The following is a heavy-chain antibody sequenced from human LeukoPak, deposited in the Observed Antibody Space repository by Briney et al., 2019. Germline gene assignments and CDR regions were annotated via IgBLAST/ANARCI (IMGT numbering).Heavy chain of an antibody. CDR1: GGSISSGGYY. Sequence: SQTLSLTCTVSGGSISSGGYYWSWIRQHPGKGLEWIGEINHSGSTNYNPSLKSRVTISVDTSKNQFSLKLSSVTAADTAVYYCARGSAAMVSYYYYGMDVWGQGTTATVSS. J-gene: IGHJ6*02. D-gene: IGHD5-18*01. V-gene: IGHV4-31*03. CDR2: INHSGST. CDR3: ARGSAAMVSYYYYGMDV.